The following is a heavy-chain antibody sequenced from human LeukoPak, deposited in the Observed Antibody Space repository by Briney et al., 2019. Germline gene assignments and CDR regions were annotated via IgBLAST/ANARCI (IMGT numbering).Heavy chain of an antibody. CDR3: AKSVSPGGYVGSLYFFDD. J-gene: IGHJ4*02. Sequence: PGGSLGLSCAASGLTFSSYAMSWVRQAPGKGLEWVSTISGSGGTTYYADSVEGQFTISRDNSKNTVSLQMNSLRAEDTAIYYCAKSVSPGGYVGSLYFFDDWGQGTLVTVSS. CDR2: ISGSGGTT. V-gene: IGHV3-23*01. CDR1: GLTFSSYA. D-gene: IGHD1-26*01.